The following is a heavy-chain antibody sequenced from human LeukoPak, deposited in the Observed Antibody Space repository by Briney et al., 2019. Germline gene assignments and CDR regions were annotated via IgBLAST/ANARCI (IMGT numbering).Heavy chain of an antibody. V-gene: IGHV4-4*09. Sequence: PSETLSLTCTVSGGSISSYYWSWIRQPPGKGLEWIGYIYTSGSTNYNLSLKSRVTISVDTSKNQFSLKLSSVTAADTAVYYCARHAARGSSPGAYYYYMDVWGKGTTVTVSS. CDR1: GGSISSYY. CDR2: IYTSGST. D-gene: IGHD6-6*01. J-gene: IGHJ6*03. CDR3: ARHAARGSSPGAYYYYMDV.